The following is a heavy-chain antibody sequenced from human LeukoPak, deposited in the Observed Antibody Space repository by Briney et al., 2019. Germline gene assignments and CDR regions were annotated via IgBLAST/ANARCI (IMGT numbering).Heavy chain of an antibody. CDR3: ATGAGYCSDPSCHLWFDY. D-gene: IGHD2-2*01. Sequence: PGGSLRLSCAASGFTFSSYSMNWVGRAPGKGLEGGSSISGSSSYIYYADSGKGRFTISRDNAKNSLYLQINSLRAEDTAIYYCATGAGYCSDPSCHLWFDYWGQGTLVTVSS. J-gene: IGHJ4*02. CDR1: GFTFSSYS. V-gene: IGHV3-21*01. CDR2: ISGSSSYI.